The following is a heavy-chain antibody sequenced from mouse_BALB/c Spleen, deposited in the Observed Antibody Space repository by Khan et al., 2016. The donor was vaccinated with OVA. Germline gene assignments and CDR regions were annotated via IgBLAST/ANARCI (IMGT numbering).Heavy chain of an antibody. Sequence: EVQLVESGPGLVTPSQSLSLTCTVTGYSITSDYAWNWIRQFPGNKLEWMGFIGYSGNTNYNPSLKSRISITRDTTKHQFFLQLNSVTIEDTATYYCVRVYGGDFDYWGQGTTLTVSS. V-gene: IGHV3-2*02. CDR2: IGYSGNT. CDR1: GYSITSDYA. J-gene: IGHJ2*01. D-gene: IGHD1-1*01. CDR3: VRVYGGDFDY.